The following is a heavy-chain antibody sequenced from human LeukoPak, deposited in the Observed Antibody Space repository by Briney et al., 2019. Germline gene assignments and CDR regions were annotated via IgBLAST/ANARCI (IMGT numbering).Heavy chain of an antibody. J-gene: IGHJ6*02. D-gene: IGHD6-19*01. Sequence: GRSLRLSCAASGFTFDDYAMFWVRQAPGKGLEWVSGISWDSYNIGYAASVKGRFTISRDNAKNSLYLQLSSLRAEDTAFYHCARGNRDSSGFYYYYGMDVWGQGTTVTVSS. V-gene: IGHV3-9*01. CDR3: ARGNRDSSGFYYYYGMDV. CDR2: ISWDSYNI. CDR1: GFTFDDYA.